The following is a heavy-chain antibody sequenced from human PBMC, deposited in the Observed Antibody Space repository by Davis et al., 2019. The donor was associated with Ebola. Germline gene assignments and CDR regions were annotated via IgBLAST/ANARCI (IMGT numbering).Heavy chain of an antibody. CDR1: GGSISSSSYY. D-gene: IGHD6-19*01. Sequence: PSETLSLTCTVSGGSISSSSYYWGWIRQPPGKGLEWIGSIYYSGSTYYNPSLKSRVTISVDTSKNQFSLKLSSVTAADTAVYYCAREGIIAVLDPWGQGTLVTVSS. J-gene: IGHJ5*02. CDR2: IYYSGST. V-gene: IGHV4-39*07. CDR3: AREGIIAVLDP.